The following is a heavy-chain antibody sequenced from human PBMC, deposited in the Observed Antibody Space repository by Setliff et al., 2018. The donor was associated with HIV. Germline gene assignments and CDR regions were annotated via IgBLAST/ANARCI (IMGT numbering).Heavy chain of an antibody. J-gene: IGHJ3*01. D-gene: IGHD3-10*01. CDR2: IDHSGST. V-gene: IGHV4-34*01. Sequence: TSETLSLTCAVYGGSFSGYYWTWIRQPPGKGLEWIGEIDHSGSTNYNPSLKSRITISVDTSKNQFSLKLTSVTAADTTVYYCASGRGPMGGDAFDVWGRGTMVTVSS. CDR1: GGSFSGYY. CDR3: ASGRGPMGGDAFDV.